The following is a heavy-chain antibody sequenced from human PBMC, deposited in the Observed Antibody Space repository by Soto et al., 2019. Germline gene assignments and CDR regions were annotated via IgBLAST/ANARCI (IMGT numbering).Heavy chain of an antibody. Sequence: PGGSLRLSCAASGFTFSSYAMSWVRQAPGKGLEWVSAISGSGGSTYYADSVKGRFTISRDNSKNTLYLQMNSLRAEDTAVYYCAKAIAFPVGNPDCDAFHLSGQATLVTDS. CDR3: AKAIAFPVGNPDCDAFHL. J-gene: IGHJ3*01. CDR1: GFTFSSYA. D-gene: IGHD2-21*02. V-gene: IGHV3-23*01. CDR2: ISGSGGST.